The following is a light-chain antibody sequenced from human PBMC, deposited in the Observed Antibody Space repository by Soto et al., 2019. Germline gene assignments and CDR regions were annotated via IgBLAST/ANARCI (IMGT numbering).Light chain of an antibody. CDR3: ISYTSSITYV. CDR1: SSDVGGYNY. Sequence: QSALTQPASVSGSPGQSITISCTGTSSDVGGYNYVSWYQQHPGKAPKLMIYEVRNRPSGVSYRFSGSKSGNTASLTISGLQAEDVADYYCISYTSSITYVFGTGTKVTVL. CDR2: EVR. J-gene: IGLJ1*01. V-gene: IGLV2-14*01.